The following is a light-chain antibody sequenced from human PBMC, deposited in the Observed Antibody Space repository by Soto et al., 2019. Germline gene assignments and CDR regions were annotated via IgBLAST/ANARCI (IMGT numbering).Light chain of an antibody. Sequence: QSVLRQPPSVSGAPGQRVTISCTGSSSNIGRGYDVHWYQQFPGSAPRLLLSGDSNRPSGVPDRFSGSRSGTSASLAITGLQAEDEADYYCQTFDSSLTISWVFGGGTQLTVL. V-gene: IGLV1-40*01. CDR3: QTFDSSLTISWV. CDR2: GDS. CDR1: SSNIGRGYD. J-gene: IGLJ3*02.